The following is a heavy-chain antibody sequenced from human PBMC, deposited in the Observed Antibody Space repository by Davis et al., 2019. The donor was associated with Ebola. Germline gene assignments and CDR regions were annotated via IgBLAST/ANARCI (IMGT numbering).Heavy chain of an antibody. D-gene: IGHD3-22*01. CDR3: ARSGVYYYDSSRRGDYYGMDV. CDR2: IYYSGST. CDR1: GGSISSYY. V-gene: IGHV4-59*01. Sequence: PSETLSLTCTVSGGSISSYYWSWIRQPPGKGLEWIGYIYYSGSTNYNPSLKSRVTISVDTSKNQFSLKLSSVTAADTAIYYCARSGVYYYDSSRRGDYYGMDVWGQGTTVTVSS. J-gene: IGHJ6*02.